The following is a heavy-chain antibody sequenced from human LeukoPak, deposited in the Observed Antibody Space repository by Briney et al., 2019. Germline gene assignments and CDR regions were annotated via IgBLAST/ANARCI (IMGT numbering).Heavy chain of an antibody. J-gene: IGHJ4*02. V-gene: IGHV3-15*01. Sequence: PGGSLRLSCAASGFTFSNAWMSWVCQAPGKGLEWVGRIKSKTDGGTTDYAAPVKGRFTISRDDSKTTLYLQMNSLKTEDTAVYYCTTDRGYSYGYLYWGQGTLVTVSS. CDR2: IKSKTDGGTT. D-gene: IGHD5-18*01. CDR3: TTDRGYSYGYLY. CDR1: GFTFSNAW.